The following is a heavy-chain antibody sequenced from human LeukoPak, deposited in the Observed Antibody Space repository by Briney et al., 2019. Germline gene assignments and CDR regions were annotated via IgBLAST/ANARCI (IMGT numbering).Heavy chain of an antibody. V-gene: IGHV4-38-2*01. CDR2: IYRSGST. J-gene: IGHJ3*02. Sequence: PSETLPLTCAVSGYSISSGYYWGWIRQPPGKGLEWNGSIYRSGSTYYNPSLKSRVTISVDTSRNQFSLKLTSVTAADTALYYCARAIFVVANAFDMWGQGPMVTVSS. D-gene: IGHD3-3*02. CDR1: GYSISSGYY. CDR3: ARAIFVVANAFDM.